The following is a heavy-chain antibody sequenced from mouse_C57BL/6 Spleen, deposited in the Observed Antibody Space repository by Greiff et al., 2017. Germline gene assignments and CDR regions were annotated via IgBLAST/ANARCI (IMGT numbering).Heavy chain of an antibody. V-gene: IGHV1-64*01. Sequence: QVQLQQPGAELVKPGASVKLSCKASGYTFTSYWMHWVKQRPGQGLEWIGMIHPNSGNTNYNEKFKSKATLSVDKSSSTAYMQLSSLTSEDSAVXYCARSSCSYAMDYWGQGTSVTVSS. J-gene: IGHJ4*01. CDR2: IHPNSGNT. D-gene: IGHD6-1*01. CDR3: ARSSCSYAMDY. CDR1: GYTFTSYW.